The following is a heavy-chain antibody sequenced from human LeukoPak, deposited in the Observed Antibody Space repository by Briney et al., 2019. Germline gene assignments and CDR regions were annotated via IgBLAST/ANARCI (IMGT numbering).Heavy chain of an antibody. Sequence: SVKVSCKASGGNFNTYSLSWIRQAPGQGLEWMGGFTTILRTPTYAQKFQDRVKLIADEVTGTVYMDLGGLRSEDTAIYYCARRLHARRDPYNPFDSCGQGTLVTVSA. D-gene: IGHD5-24*01. CDR3: ARRLHARRDPYNPFDS. V-gene: IGHV1-69*13. J-gene: IGHJ4*02. CDR2: FTTILRTP. CDR1: GGNFNTYS.